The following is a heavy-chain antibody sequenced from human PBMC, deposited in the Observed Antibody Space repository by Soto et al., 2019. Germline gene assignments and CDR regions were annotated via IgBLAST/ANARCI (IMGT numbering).Heavy chain of an antibody. D-gene: IGHD6-6*01. Sequence: QVQLVQSGAEVKKPGASVKVSCKASGYTFTSYGISWVRQAPGQGLEWMGWISAYNGNTNYAQKLQGRVTMTTDTPPSTADMDLRSLRSGDTAVYYCSGAFASSGGGDWFDPWGQGTLVTVSS. CDR3: SGAFASSGGGDWFDP. V-gene: IGHV1-18*01. J-gene: IGHJ5*02. CDR1: GYTFTSYG. CDR2: ISAYNGNT.